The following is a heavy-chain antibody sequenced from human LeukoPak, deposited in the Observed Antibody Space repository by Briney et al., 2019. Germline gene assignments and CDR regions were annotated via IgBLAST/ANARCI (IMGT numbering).Heavy chain of an antibody. V-gene: IGHV3-21*01. D-gene: IGHD6-19*01. CDR1: GFTFSSYS. CDR2: ISSSSSYI. CDR3: ARLSSSSGWYDYYYYYMDV. Sequence: GGSLRLSCAASGFTFSSYSMNWVRQAPGKGLEWVSSISSSSSYIYYADSVKGRFTISRDNAKNSLYLQMNSLRAEDTAVYYCARLSSSSGWYDYYYYYMDVWGKGTTVTISS. J-gene: IGHJ6*03.